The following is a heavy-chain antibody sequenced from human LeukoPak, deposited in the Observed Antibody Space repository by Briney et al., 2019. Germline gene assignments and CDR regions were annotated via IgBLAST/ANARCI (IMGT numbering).Heavy chain of an antibody. CDR3: ARGPMRSWFDP. J-gene: IGHJ5*02. Sequence: SETLSLTCTVSGGSISGYSWNWIRQPPGKGLDWIGEVDHSGRSNYNASLKSRVTISLDTSKKQFSLKLTSITAADTAVYYCARGPMRSWFDPWGQGTLVTVSS. CDR1: GGSISGYS. CDR2: VDHSGRS. V-gene: IGHV4-34*01.